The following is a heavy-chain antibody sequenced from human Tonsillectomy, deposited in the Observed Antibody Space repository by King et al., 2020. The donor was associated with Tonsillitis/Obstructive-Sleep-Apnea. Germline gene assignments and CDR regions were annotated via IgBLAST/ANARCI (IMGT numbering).Heavy chain of an antibody. V-gene: IGHV3-53*01. CDR3: ARDARYSSNWYAAFDI. J-gene: IGHJ3*02. CDR1: GFTVSSNY. CDR2: LYSGGST. D-gene: IGHD6-13*01. Sequence: VQLVESGGGLIQPGGSLRLSCAASGFTVSSNYMSWVRQAPGKGLEWVSVLYSGGSTYYADSLQGRFTISRDNSKNTVYLQMNSVRAEDTAVYYCARDARYSSNWYAAFDIWGQGKMVTVSP.